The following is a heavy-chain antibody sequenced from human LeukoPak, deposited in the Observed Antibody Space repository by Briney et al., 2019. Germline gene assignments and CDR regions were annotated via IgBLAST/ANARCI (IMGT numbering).Heavy chain of an antibody. D-gene: IGHD3-10*01. J-gene: IGHJ5*02. CDR1: GGSSSSSY. Sequence: PSETLSLTCTVSGGSSSSSYCNWIRQPPGKGLEWIGYVHYSGRANYNPSLKSRVTISVDTSKNQFSLKLTSVTAADTAVYYCARDRGPRSPWRWFDPWGQGTLVTVSS. V-gene: IGHV4-59*01. CDR3: ARDRGPRSPWRWFDP. CDR2: VHYSGRA.